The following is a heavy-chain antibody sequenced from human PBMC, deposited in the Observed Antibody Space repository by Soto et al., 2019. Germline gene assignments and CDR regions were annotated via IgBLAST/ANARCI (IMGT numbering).Heavy chain of an antibody. CDR2: IYYSGST. CDR1: GGSLSSSSYY. CDR3: MLGSGWKDFDY. Sequence: PSETLSLTCTVSGGSLSSSSYYRGWIRQPPGKGLEWIGNIYYSGSTYYNPSLKSRVTISVDTSKNQFSLKLSSVTAADTAVYYCMLGSGWKDFDYWGQGTLVTAPQ. V-gene: IGHV4-39*01. D-gene: IGHD3-22*01. J-gene: IGHJ4*02.